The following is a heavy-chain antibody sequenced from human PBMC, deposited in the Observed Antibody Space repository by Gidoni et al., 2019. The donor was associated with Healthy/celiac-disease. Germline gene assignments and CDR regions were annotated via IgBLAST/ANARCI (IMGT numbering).Heavy chain of an antibody. D-gene: IGHD5-12*01. J-gene: IGHJ4*02. Sequence: EVQLVESGGVVVQPGGSLRLPCASSGFTFDDYTMPWVRQAPGKGLLWFARISWEGGSTNYADSVKGRFNISRDNSKNSLYLQMNSLRTEDTALYYCAKDFSGYSGYWGQGTLVTVSS. V-gene: IGHV3-43*01. CDR3: AKDFSGYSGY. CDR2: ISWEGGST. CDR1: GFTFDDYT.